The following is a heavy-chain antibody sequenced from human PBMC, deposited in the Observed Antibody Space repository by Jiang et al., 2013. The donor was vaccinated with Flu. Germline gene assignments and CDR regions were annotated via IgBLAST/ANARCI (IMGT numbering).Heavy chain of an antibody. J-gene: IGHJ4*02. V-gene: IGHV1-69*10. CDR1: GGTFSSHA. D-gene: IGHD2-15*01. CDR2: IIPILGIA. Sequence: SGAEVKKAGSSVKVSCKASGGTFSSHAISWVRQAPGQGLEWVGGIIPILGIANSAQKFQGRVTITADKSTGTAYMELSSLRSEDTAVYYCARDGIDLLNESGGQSKWAYFGYWGQGAVVTVSS. CDR3: ARDGIDLLNESGGQSKWAYFGY.